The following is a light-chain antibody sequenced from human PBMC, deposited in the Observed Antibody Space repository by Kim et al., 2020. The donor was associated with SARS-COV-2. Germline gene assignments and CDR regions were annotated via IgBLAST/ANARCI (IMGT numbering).Light chain of an antibody. CDR1: RSNMGAGND. CDR2: GNS. V-gene: IGLV1-40*01. J-gene: IGLJ1*01. Sequence: TGRRSNMGAGNDVHWDKQVPGTAPKLLIEGNSNRPSGVPDRFSGSKSGTAAYLAITGLQAEDEADYYCQSYDSSLSGSGVFGTGTKVTVL. CDR3: QSYDSSLSGSGV.